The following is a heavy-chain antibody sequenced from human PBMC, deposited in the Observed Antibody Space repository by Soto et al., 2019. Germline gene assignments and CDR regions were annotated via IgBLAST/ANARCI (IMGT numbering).Heavy chain of an antibody. CDR3: ARDLKRTFDP. CDR2: INPNSGGT. Sequence: GASVKVSCKASGYTFTGYYMHWVRQAPGQGLEWMGWINPNSGGTNYAQKFQGWVTMTRATSISTAYMELSRLRSDDTAVYYCARDLKRTFDPWGQGTLVTVSS. J-gene: IGHJ5*02. V-gene: IGHV1-2*04. CDR1: GYTFTGYY.